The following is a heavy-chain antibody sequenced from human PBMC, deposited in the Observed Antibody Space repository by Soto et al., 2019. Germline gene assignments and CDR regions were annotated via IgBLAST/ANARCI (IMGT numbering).Heavy chain of an antibody. CDR1: GGSISSGGYY. J-gene: IGHJ3*02. V-gene: IGHV4-31*03. CDR3: ARDLANYYDSSGYLDAGAFDI. D-gene: IGHD3-22*01. CDR2: IYYSGST. Sequence: SETLSLTCTVSGGSISSGGYYWSWIRQHPGKGLEWIGYIYYSGSTYYNPSLKSRVTISVDTSKNQFSLKLSSVTAADTAVYYCARDLANYYDSSGYLDAGAFDIWGQGTMVTVSS.